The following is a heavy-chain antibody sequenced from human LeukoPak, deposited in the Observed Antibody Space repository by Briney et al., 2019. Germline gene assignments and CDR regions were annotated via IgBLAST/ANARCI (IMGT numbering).Heavy chain of an antibody. J-gene: IGHJ4*02. Sequence: GGSLRLSCAASGFPFSSYSMNWVRQAPGKGLEWVSYISSSSSYFNYADSVKGRFTISRDNAKKSLYLQMNSLRAEDTAVYYCARRPNGDYPPDYWGQGTLVTVSS. CDR3: ARRPNGDYPPDY. D-gene: IGHD4-17*01. CDR1: GFPFSSYS. V-gene: IGHV3-21*01. CDR2: ISSSSSYF.